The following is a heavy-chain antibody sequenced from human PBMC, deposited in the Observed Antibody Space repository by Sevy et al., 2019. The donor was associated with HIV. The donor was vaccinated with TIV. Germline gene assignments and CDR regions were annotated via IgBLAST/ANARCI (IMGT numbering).Heavy chain of an antibody. CDR1: GYTFITYG. D-gene: IGHD6-13*01. J-gene: IGHJ4*02. V-gene: IGHV1-18*01. Sequence: ASVKVSCKASGYTFITYGITWVRQAPGQGLEWMGWISGYNVHTKYARVLQGRVTITTDTSTSTAYLELRSLTSDDTAVYYCARTGYSTLDRVAAADSSLDFWGQGTLVTVSS. CDR2: ISGYNVHT. CDR3: ARTGYSTLDRVAAADSSLDF.